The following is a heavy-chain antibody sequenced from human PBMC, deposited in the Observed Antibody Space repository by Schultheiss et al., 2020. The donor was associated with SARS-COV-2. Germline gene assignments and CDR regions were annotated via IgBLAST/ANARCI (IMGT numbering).Heavy chain of an antibody. D-gene: IGHD1-1*01. V-gene: IGHV2-5*02. CDR2: IYWDDDK. CDR3: ANSRGTGVFDY. J-gene: IGHJ4*02. Sequence: SGPTLVKPTQTLTLTCTFSGFSLSTSGVGVGWIRQPPGKALEWLALIYWDDDKRYTPSLKSRLTITKDTSKNQVVLTMTNMDPVDTDTYFCANSRGTGVFDYWGQGTLVTVSS. CDR1: GFSLSTSGVG.